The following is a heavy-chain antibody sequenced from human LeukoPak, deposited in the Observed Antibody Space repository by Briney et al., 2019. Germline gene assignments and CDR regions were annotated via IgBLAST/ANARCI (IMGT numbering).Heavy chain of an antibody. J-gene: IGHJ4*02. V-gene: IGHV3-30*18. Sequence: GGSLRLSCAASGFTFSSHGMHWVRQAPGKGLEWVAVISYDGSNKYYADSVKGRFTISRDNSKNTLYLQMNSLRAEDTAVYYCAKDKGYDSSGYLDYWGQGTLVTVSS. D-gene: IGHD3-22*01. CDR2: ISYDGSNK. CDR1: GFTFSSHG. CDR3: AKDKGYDSSGYLDY.